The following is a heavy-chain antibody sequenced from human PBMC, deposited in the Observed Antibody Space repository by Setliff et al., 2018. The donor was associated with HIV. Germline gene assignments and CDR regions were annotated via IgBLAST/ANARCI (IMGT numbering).Heavy chain of an antibody. J-gene: IGHJ4*02. CDR1: GGSISSSHDF. CDR3: AATYCRGGGRDCPQMYDY. CDR2: IYYSGST. D-gene: IGHD2-15*01. Sequence: SETLSLTCTVSGGSISSSHDFWNWIRQPPGKGLEWIGSIYYSGSTYYNPSLKSRVTISVDRSKNQFSLKLSSVTAAVTAVYYCAATYCRGGGRDCPQMYDYWGQGSLVTVSS. V-gene: IGHV4-39*07.